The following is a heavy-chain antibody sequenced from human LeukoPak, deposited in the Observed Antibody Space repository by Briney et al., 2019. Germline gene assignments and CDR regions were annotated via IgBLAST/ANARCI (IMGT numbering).Heavy chain of an antibody. CDR1: GFSFSDYY. CDR3: TRDLPATISLGDDY. J-gene: IGHJ4*02. Sequence: GGSLRLSCAASGFSFSDYYMHWVRQAPGKGLEWVSSISFDSGDETLYADSVKGRFTISRDNTKNSMFLQMDSLTVEDTALYFCTRDLPATISLGDDYWGPGTPVTVSS. CDR2: ISFDSGDET. D-gene: IGHD5-12*01. V-gene: IGHV3-21*01.